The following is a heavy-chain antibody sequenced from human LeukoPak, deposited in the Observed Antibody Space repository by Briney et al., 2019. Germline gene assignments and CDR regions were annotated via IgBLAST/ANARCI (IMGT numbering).Heavy chain of an antibody. CDR3: ARSGGSSSSGRYYYYYGMDV. J-gene: IGHJ6*02. D-gene: IGHD6-6*01. CDR2: ISGSGGST. CDR1: GFTFSSYA. V-gene: IGHV3-23*01. Sequence: GGSLRLSCAASGFTFSSYAMSWVRQAPGKGLEWVSAISGSGGSTYYADSVKGRFTISRDNAKNSLYLQMNSLRAEDTAVYYCARSGGSSSSGRYYYYYGMDVWGQGTTVTVSS.